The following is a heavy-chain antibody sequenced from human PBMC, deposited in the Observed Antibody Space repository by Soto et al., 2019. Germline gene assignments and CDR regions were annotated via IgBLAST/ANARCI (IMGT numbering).Heavy chain of an antibody. J-gene: IGHJ4*02. CDR1: GGSISSSSYY. Sequence: SETLSLTCTVSGGSISSSSYYWGWIRQPPGKGLEWIGSIYYSGSTYYNPSLKSRVTISVDTSKNQFSLKLSSVTAADTAVYYCATPSNYDILTGYYNVLFDYWGQGTLVTVSS. D-gene: IGHD3-9*01. CDR3: ATPSNYDILTGYYNVLFDY. CDR2: IYYSGST. V-gene: IGHV4-39*01.